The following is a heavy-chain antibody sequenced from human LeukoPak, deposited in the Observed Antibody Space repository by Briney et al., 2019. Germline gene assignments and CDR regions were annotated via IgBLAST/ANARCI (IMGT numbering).Heavy chain of an antibody. D-gene: IGHD2-2*02. CDR3: ARAVGYCSSTSCYKVGDWFDP. CDR1: GYTFTGYY. Sequence: ASVKVSCKASGYTFTGYYISWVRQAPGQGLEWMGWINPDSGGTNYAQKFQGRVTMTRDTSISAAYMELSSLRSEDTAVYYCARAVGYCSSTSCYKVGDWFDPWGQGTLVTVSS. V-gene: IGHV1-2*02. CDR2: INPDSGGT. J-gene: IGHJ5*02.